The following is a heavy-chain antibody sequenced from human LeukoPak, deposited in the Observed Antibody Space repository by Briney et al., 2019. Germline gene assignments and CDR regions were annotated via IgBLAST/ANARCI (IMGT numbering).Heavy chain of an antibody. V-gene: IGHV4-59*01. J-gene: IGHJ6*02. D-gene: IGHD5-12*01. CDR2: IYDSGST. CDR3: ARGGRGYDSFYYYGMDV. CDR1: GGSISIYY. Sequence: KTSETLSLTCTVSGGSISIYYWSWIRQPPGKGLEWIGYIYDSGSTNYNPSLKSRVTISVDTSKNQFSLKLSSVTAADTAVYYCARGGRGYDSFYYYGMDVWVQGTTVTVSS.